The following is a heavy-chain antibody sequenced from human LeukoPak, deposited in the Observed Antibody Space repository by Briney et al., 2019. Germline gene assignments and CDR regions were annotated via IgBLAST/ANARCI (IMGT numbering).Heavy chain of an antibody. CDR3: TSVLECELVDY. V-gene: IGHV4-61*01. CDR1: GGSVSSGSYY. D-gene: IGHD1-26*01. J-gene: IGHJ4*02. Sequence: SETLSLTCTVSGGSVSSGSYYWSWIRQPPGKGLEWIGYIYYSGSTNYNPSLKSRVTISVDTSKNQFSLKLSSVTAADTAVYYWTSVLECELVDYCGQGTLVTVSS. CDR2: IYYSGST.